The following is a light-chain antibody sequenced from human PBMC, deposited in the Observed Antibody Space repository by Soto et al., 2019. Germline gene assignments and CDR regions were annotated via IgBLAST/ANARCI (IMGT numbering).Light chain of an antibody. CDR3: SSYSISTAYL. J-gene: IGLJ1*01. CDR1: SSDVGGYDY. CDR2: EVN. V-gene: IGLV2-14*01. Sequence: QSALTQPASVSGSPGQSITISCTGTSSDVGGYDYVSWYQLHPVKAPKLMVFEVNNRPSGVSYRFSGSKSGNTASLTISGLQAEYEADYFCSSYSISTAYLFGTGTKLTVL.